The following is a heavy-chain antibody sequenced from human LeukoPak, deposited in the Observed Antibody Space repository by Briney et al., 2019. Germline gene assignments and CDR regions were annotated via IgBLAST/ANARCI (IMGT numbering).Heavy chain of an antibody. V-gene: IGHV4-30-2*01. D-gene: IGHD3-22*01. J-gene: IGHJ4*02. Sequence: SETLSLTCAVSSGSISSGGYSWSWIRQPPGKGLEWIGYIYHSGSTYYNPSLKSRVTISVDRSKNQFSLKLSSVTAADTAVYYCAREDYDSSGYYLDYWGQGTLVTVSS. CDR2: IYHSGST. CDR3: AREDYDSSGYYLDY. CDR1: SGSISSGGYS.